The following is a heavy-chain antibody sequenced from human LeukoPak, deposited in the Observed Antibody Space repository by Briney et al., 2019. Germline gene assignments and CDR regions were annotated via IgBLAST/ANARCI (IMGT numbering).Heavy chain of an antibody. CDR1: GFTFSSYA. CDR3: AKVEHYVWGSYRPNPLGYYGMDV. Sequence: GGSLRLSCAASGFTFSSYAMSWVRQAPGKGLEWVSGISGSGGTTYYADSVKGRFTISRDNSKNTLYLQMNSLRAEDTAVYYCAKVEHYVWGSYRPNPLGYYGMDVWGQGTTVTVSS. J-gene: IGHJ6*02. D-gene: IGHD3-16*02. CDR2: ISGSGGTT. V-gene: IGHV3-23*01.